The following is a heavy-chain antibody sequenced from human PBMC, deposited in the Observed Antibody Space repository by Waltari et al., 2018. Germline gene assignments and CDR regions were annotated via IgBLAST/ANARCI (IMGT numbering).Heavy chain of an antibody. CDR2: IIPIFGTA. CDR3: ARDGVGSGSYSAFDC. CDR1: GGTFSSYA. J-gene: IGHJ4*02. Sequence: QVQLVQSGAAVKKPGSSVKVSCTASGGTFSSYALSWLRQAPGQGLEWMGGIIPIFGTANYAQKFQGRVTITTDESTSTAYMELSSLRSEDTAVYYCARDGVGSGSYSAFDCWGQGTLVTVSS. V-gene: IGHV1-69*05. D-gene: IGHD3-10*01.